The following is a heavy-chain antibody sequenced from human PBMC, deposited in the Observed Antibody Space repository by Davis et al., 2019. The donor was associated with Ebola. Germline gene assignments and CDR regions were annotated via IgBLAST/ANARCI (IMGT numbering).Heavy chain of an antibody. Sequence: PGGSLRLSCAASGFTFSSYAMGWVRQAPGKGLEWVSSISSSSSYIYYADSVKGRFTISRDNAKNSLYLQMNSLRAEDTAVYYCAVGQGHGYNSGYYYYGMDVWGQGTTVTVSS. V-gene: IGHV3-21*01. D-gene: IGHD5-24*01. CDR2: ISSSSSYI. CDR3: AVGQGHGYNSGYYYYGMDV. J-gene: IGHJ6*02. CDR1: GFTFSSYA.